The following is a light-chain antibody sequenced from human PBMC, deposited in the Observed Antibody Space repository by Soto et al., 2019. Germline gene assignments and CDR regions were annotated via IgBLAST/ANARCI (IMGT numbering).Light chain of an antibody. J-gene: IGLJ2*01. Sequence: QSVLTQPPSAAGTPGQRVTISCSGSSSNIGSHTVNWYQQLPGTAPKLLIYKNIQRPSGVPDRFSGSKSGTSASLAISGLQSEDEAEYYCAAWDDSLSGPQVVFGGGTKLTVL. CDR3: AAWDDSLSGPQVV. V-gene: IGLV1-44*01. CDR1: SSNIGSHT. CDR2: KNI.